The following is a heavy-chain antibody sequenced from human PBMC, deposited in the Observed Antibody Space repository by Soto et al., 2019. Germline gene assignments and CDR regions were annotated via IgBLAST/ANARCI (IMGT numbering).Heavy chain of an antibody. CDR3: ARDDVLCDGGRCYGIPLDV. Sequence: EVQLVESGGGLVQPGGSLRLSCAASGFTVSSKYMTWVRQAPGKGLEWVSLIQSGGTTYYADSVKGRFTISRDTSENTLYLQMDSLRVEDTAVYYGARDDVLCDGGRCYGIPLDVWAKGTTVTVSS. D-gene: IGHD2-15*01. CDR2: IQSGGTT. CDR1: GFTVSSKY. J-gene: IGHJ6*04. V-gene: IGHV3-66*01.